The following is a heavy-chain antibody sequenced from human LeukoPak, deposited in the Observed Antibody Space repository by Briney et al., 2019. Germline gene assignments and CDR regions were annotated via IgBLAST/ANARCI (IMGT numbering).Heavy chain of an antibody. D-gene: IGHD6-6*01. CDR2: ISSSGSTI. Sequence: LTGGSLRLSCAASGFTFSSYEMNWVRQAPGKGLEWVSYISSSGSTIYYADSVKGRSTISRDNAKNSLYLQMNSLRAEDTAVYYCARALDIAARPFDYWGQGTLVTVSS. CDR3: ARALDIAARPFDY. CDR1: GFTFSSYE. J-gene: IGHJ4*02. V-gene: IGHV3-48*03.